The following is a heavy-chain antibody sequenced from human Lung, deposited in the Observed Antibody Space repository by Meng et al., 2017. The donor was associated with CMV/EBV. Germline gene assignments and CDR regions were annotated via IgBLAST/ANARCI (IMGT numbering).Heavy chain of an antibody. CDR2: IRYDGSNK. CDR3: AKDELAAAGTGTFLSYAY. Sequence: GESPKISCAASGCTFSSYGMHWVRQAPGKGLEWVAFIRYDGSNKYSADSVKGRFTISRDNSKNTLYLQLNSLSAEDTAVYYCAKDELAAAGTGTFLSYAYWGQGTLVTVSS. CDR1: GCTFSSYG. J-gene: IGHJ4*02. V-gene: IGHV3-30*02. D-gene: IGHD6-13*01.